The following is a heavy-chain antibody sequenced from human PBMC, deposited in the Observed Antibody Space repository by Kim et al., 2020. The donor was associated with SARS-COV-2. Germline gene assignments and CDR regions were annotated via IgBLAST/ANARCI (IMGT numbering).Heavy chain of an antibody. CDR3: ARDGVAAAGTHY. D-gene: IGHD6-13*01. J-gene: IGHJ4*02. Sequence: YYVYSLKGRFTISRDNDKNSLYLQMNSLRAEDTAVYYCARDGVAAAGTHYWGQGTLVTVSS. V-gene: IGHV3-7*01.